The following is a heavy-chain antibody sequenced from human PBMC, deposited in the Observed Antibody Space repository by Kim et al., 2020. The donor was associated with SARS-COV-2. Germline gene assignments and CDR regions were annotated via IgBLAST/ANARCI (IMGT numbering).Heavy chain of an antibody. CDR2: IYYSGST. D-gene: IGHD6-19*01. CDR1: GGSISSYY. Sequence: SETLSLTCTVSGGSISSYYWSWIRQPPGKGLEWIGYIYYSGSTNYNPSLKSRVTISVDTSKNQFSLKLSSVTAADTAVYYCARYSSGLNWYFDLWGRGTLVTVSS. V-gene: IGHV4-59*01. J-gene: IGHJ2*01. CDR3: ARYSSGLNWYFDL.